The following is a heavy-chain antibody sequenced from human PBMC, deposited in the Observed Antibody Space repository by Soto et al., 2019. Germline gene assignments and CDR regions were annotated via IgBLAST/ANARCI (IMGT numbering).Heavy chain of an antibody. CDR2: INHSGST. Sequence: ASETLSLTCAVYGGSFSGYYCSWMRQPPGKGLEWIGEINHSGSTNYNPSLKSRVTISVDTSKNQFSLKLSSVTAADTAVYYCARGRILYLGVYYYYGMDVWGQGTTVTVSS. V-gene: IGHV4-34*01. CDR3: ARGRILYLGVYYYYGMDV. CDR1: GGSFSGYY. J-gene: IGHJ6*02. D-gene: IGHD2-8*01.